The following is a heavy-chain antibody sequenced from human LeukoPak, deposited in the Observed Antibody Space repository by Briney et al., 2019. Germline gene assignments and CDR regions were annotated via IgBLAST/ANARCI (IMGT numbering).Heavy chain of an antibody. CDR1: GYTFTCYY. V-gene: IGHV1-2*02. J-gene: IGHJ5*02. CDR3: ARGKRVYDILTGYYSSSYWFDP. D-gene: IGHD3-9*01. CDR2: INPNSSGT. Sequence: ASEKVSCKASGYTFTCYYMHWVRQAPGQGLEWMGWINPNSSGTDYAQKVQGRVTMTRDASISTAYMELSRLRSDDTAVYYCARGKRVYDILTGYYSSSYWFDPWGQGTLVTVSS.